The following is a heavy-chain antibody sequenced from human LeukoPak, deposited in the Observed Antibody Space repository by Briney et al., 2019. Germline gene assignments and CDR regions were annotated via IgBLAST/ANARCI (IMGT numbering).Heavy chain of an antibody. CDR2: VYYTGST. V-gene: IGHV4-59*08. D-gene: IGHD6-6*01. CDR1: GGSVSNYY. J-gene: IGHJ4*02. Sequence: SETLFLTCSVSGGSVSNYYWSSIRQPPGKGLEWIGYVYYTGSTNYNPSLKSRVTMFEDKSKNQFSLRLYSVTVADTAVYYCARHFAYSSSSYFDYWGQGSLVTVSS. CDR3: ARHFAYSSSSYFDY.